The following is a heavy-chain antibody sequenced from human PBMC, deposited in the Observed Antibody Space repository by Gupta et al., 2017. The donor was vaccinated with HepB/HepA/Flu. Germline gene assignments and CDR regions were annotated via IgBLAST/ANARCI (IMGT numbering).Heavy chain of an antibody. CDR1: GFTFSSYT. D-gene: IGHD2-2*01. CDR2: ISSSSSYI. CDR3: ARSDECSSTSCYQYNWFDP. V-gene: IGHV3-21*01. Sequence: EVQLVESGGGLVKPGGSLRLSCEASGFTFSSYTMNWVRQAPGKGLEWVSSISSSSSYIYYADSVKGRFTISRDNSKNSLYLQMISLRAEDTAVYYCARSDECSSTSCYQYNWFDPWGQGTLVTVSS. J-gene: IGHJ5*02.